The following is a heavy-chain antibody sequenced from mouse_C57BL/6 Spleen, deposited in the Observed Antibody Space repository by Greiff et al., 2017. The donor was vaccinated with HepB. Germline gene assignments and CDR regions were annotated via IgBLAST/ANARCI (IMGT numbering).Heavy chain of an antibody. J-gene: IGHJ2*01. D-gene: IGHD4-1*01. CDR3: ARLLGNYFDY. CDR1: GFTFSSYT. CDR2: ISGGGGNT. Sequence: EVKLVESGGGLVKPGGSLKLSCAASGFTFSSYTMSWVRQTPEKRLEWVATISGGGGNTYYPDSVKGRFTISRDNAKNTLYLQMSSLRSEDTALYYCARLLGNYFDYWGQGTTLTVSS. V-gene: IGHV5-9*01.